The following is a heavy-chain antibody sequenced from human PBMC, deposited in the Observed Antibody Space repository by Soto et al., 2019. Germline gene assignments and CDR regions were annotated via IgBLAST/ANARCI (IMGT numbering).Heavy chain of an antibody. CDR2: ISSSSTTI. J-gene: IGHJ3*01. V-gene: IGHV3-48*02. D-gene: IGHD3-22*01. CDR1: GFTFSNYA. CDR3: ASRGSNYDSGGQRVDV. Sequence: EVQLTESGGGLVQPGGSLRLSCTASGFTFSNYAMNWVRQAPGKGLEWVSYISSSSTTIYYADSVKGRFTISRDNAKNSLYLQMTSLREEDTAMYYCASRGSNYDSGGQRVDVWGPGTKVTVSS.